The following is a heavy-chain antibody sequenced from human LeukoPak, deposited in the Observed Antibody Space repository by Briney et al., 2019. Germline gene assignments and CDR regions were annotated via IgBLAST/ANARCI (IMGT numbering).Heavy chain of an antibody. D-gene: IGHD2-2*01. CDR1: GGSFSGYY. Sequence: PSETLSLTCAVYGGSFSGYYWSWIRQPPGKGLEWIGEINHSGSTNYNPSLMSRVTISVDTSKNQFSLKLSSVTAADTAVYYCARGLAGWRPAIYFDYWGQGTLVTVSS. J-gene: IGHJ4*02. V-gene: IGHV4-34*01. CDR2: INHSGST. CDR3: ARGLAGWRPAIYFDY.